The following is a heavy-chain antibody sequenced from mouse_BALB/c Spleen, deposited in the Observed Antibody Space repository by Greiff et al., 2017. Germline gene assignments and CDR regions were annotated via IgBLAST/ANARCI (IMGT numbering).Heavy chain of an antibody. J-gene: IGHJ1*01. CDR1: GFTFSSYA. V-gene: IGHV5-9-3*01. Sequence: EVHLVESGGGLVKPGGSLKLSCAASGFTFSSYAMSWVRQTPEKRLEWVATISSGGSYTYYPDSVKGRFTISRDNAKNTLYLQMSSLRSEDTAMYYCARLEYFDVWGAGTTVTVSS. CDR3: ARLEYFDV. CDR2: ISSGGSYT.